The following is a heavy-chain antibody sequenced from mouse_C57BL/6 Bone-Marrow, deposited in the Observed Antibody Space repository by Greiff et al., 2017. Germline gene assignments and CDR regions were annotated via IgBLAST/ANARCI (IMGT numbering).Heavy chain of an antibody. CDR2: ISSGSSTI. V-gene: IGHV5-17*01. D-gene: IGHD1-1*01. CDR1: GFTFSDYG. CDR3: ARQGGSSLAY. J-gene: IGHJ3*01. Sequence: EVKVEESGGGLVKPGGSLKLSCAASGFTFSDYGMHWVRQAPEKGLEWVAYISSGSSTIYYADTVKGRFTISRDNAKNTLFLQMTSLRSEDTAMYYCARQGGSSLAYWGQGTLVTVSA.